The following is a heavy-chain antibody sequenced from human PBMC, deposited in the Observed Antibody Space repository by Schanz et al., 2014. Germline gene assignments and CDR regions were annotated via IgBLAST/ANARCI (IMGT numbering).Heavy chain of an antibody. Sequence: QVQLVQSGGEVKKPGASVKVSCKASGYTFTTYAMSWVRQAPGQGLEWMGWISAYNGNTKYPQKLQGRVTMTTDTSTSTAYMELRSLRSDDTAVYYCARSAGRDFWSGYYTRFDYWGQGTLVTVSS. V-gene: IGHV1-18*01. CDR2: ISAYNGNT. CDR1: GYTFTTYA. D-gene: IGHD3-3*01. J-gene: IGHJ4*02. CDR3: ARSAGRDFWSGYYTRFDY.